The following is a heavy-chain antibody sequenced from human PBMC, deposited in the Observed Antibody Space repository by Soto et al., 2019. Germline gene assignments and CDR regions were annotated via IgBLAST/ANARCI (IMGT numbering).Heavy chain of an antibody. CDR1: GYTFTSSD. V-gene: IGHV1-8*01. CDR2: LNPSSGHT. CDR3: AGGREYYPAPGRFDP. Sequence: QVQLVQSGAEVKKPGASVKVSCKASGYTFTSSDLHWVCQAPGPGLAWMGWLNPSSGHTGHAQKFQGRVTMTRNTAKSKAYMERSSLRAEDTAVYYWAGGREYYPAPGRFDPGGQGTLVTVSS. D-gene: IGHD3-10*01. J-gene: IGHJ5*02.